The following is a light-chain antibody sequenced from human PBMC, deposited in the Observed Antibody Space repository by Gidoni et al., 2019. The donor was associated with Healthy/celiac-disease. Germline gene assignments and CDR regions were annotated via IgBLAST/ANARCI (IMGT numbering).Light chain of an antibody. V-gene: IGKV3-11*01. CDR2: DAS. J-gene: IGKJ5*01. Sequence: EIVLTHSPATLSLSPGERATLSCRARQRVSSYLAWYQQKPGQPPRLLIYDASNRATGSLARFSGSGSGTDVTLTISSLEPEDVAVYYCQQRSNCPPITFGQXTRLEIK. CDR1: QRVSSY. CDR3: QQRSNCPPIT.